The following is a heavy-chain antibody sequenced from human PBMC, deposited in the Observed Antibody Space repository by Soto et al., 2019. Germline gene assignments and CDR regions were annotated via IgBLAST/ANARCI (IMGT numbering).Heavy chain of an antibody. Sequence: PGGSLRLSCAASGFTFSSYWMSWVRQAPGKGLEWVANIKQDGSEKYYVDSVKGRFTISRDNAKNSLYLRMNSLRAEDTAVYYCARGGSGYSGYDGGRGGYYWGQGTLVTVSS. D-gene: IGHD5-12*01. J-gene: IGHJ4*02. CDR1: GFTFSSYW. CDR3: ARGGSGYSGYDGGRGGYY. CDR2: IKQDGSEK. V-gene: IGHV3-7*05.